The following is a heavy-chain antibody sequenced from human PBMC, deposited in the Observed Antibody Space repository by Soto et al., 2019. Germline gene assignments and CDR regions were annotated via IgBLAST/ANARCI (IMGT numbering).Heavy chain of an antibody. CDR3: AGIVVEEAAQFDS. CDR1: GGSFSGYY. CDR2: INHSGST. J-gene: IGHJ4*02. Sequence: SETLSLTCAVYGGSFSGYYWNWIRQPPGKGLEWIGEINHSGSTNYNLSLKSRFTISVDTPKSQFSLKLSSVTAADTAVYYCAGIVVEEAAQFDSWGQGTLVTVSS. V-gene: IGHV4-34*01. D-gene: IGHD2-2*01.